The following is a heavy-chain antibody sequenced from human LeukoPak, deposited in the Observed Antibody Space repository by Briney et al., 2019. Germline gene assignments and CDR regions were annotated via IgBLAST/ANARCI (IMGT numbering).Heavy chain of an antibody. J-gene: IGHJ5*02. CDR3: ARDPVNYYDSSGYYL. CDR1: GFTVSSNY. D-gene: IGHD3-22*01. V-gene: IGHV3-66*02. Sequence: GGSLRLPCAASGFTVSSNYMSWVGQAPGKGLEWVSVIYSGGSTYYADSVKGRFTISRDNSKNTLYLQMNSLRAEDTAVYYCARDPVNYYDSSGYYLWGQGTLVTVSS. CDR2: IYSGGST.